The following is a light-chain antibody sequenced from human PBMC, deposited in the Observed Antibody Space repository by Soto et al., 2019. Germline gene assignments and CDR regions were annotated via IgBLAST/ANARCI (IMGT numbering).Light chain of an antibody. CDR1: HIISTY. CDR3: QQTYSAPPT. CDR2: AAS. Sequence: SQMTQSPYSLSASVGDRVTITCRASHIISTYLNWYQQRAGLAPRLLIYAASSLQSGVPPRFSGSGSGTDFTLTISSLQPEDFATYFCQQTYSAPPTFAQGTKVDIK. V-gene: IGKV1-39*01. J-gene: IGKJ1*01.